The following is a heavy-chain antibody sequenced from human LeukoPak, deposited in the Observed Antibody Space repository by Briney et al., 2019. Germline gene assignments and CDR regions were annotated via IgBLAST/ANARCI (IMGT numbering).Heavy chain of an antibody. D-gene: IGHD6-19*01. V-gene: IGHV4-30-2*01. Sequence: SQTLSLTCTVSGGSISSGGYYWSWIRQPPGKGLEWIGYIYHSGSTYYNPSLKSRVTISVDRSKNQFSLKLSSVTAADTAVYYCARGRGISSGWYLNYWGQGTLVTVSS. CDR2: IYHSGST. J-gene: IGHJ4*02. CDR1: GGSISSGGYY. CDR3: ARGRGISSGWYLNY.